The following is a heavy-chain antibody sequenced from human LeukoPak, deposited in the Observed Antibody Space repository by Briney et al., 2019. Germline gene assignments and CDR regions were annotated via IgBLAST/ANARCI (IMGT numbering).Heavy chain of an antibody. Sequence: GGSLRLSCAASGFALSSHWMTWVRQVPGRGPEWVANVNRDGSETYYLDSVKGRFTISKDNAKNSLYLQMNSLRAEDTAIYYCAKERDYGPADYWGQGTLVTVSS. CDR1: GFALSSHW. V-gene: IGHV3-7*03. CDR2: VNRDGSET. CDR3: AKERDYGPADY. J-gene: IGHJ4*02. D-gene: IGHD4/OR15-4a*01.